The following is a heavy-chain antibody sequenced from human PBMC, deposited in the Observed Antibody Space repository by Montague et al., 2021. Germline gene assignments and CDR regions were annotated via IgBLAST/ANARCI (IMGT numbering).Heavy chain of an antibody. CDR2: TYYRSRWYF. V-gene: IGHV6-1*01. CDR1: GDSVSSTTTA. Sequence: CAISGDSVSSTTTAWHWIRQPPSRGLEWLGRTYYRSRWYFDYAPSVKSRITIQPDTATNQFSLQVNSVTPEDTAVYFCARDHGLINAWAYWGQGTLVTVSS. D-gene: IGHD2-8*01. J-gene: IGHJ4*02. CDR3: ARDHGLINAWAY.